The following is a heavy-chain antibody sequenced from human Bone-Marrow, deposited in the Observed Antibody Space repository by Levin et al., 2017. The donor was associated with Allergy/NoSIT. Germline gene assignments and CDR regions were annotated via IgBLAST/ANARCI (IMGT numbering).Heavy chain of an antibody. J-gene: IGHJ4*02. D-gene: IGHD6-13*01. CDR2: IIPIVGTA. Sequence: GASVKVSCKASGGTFSSYPINWVRQAPGQGLEWMGRIIPIVGTANYAQKFQGRVTITADKSTTTAYMELSSLRSEDTAVYYCATGTLAACDYWGQGTLVTVSS. CDR1: GGTFSSYP. V-gene: IGHV1-69*08. CDR3: ATGTLAACDY.